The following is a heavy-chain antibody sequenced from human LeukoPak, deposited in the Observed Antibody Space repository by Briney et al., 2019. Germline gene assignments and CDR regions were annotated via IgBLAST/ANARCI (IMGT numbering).Heavy chain of an antibody. CDR3: AKDRRVKAYGDYGYYYYYMDV. J-gene: IGHJ6*03. CDR2: IRYDGSNK. D-gene: IGHD4-17*01. V-gene: IGHV3-30*02. CDR1: GFTFSSYG. Sequence: GGSLRLSCAASGFTFSSYGMHWVRQAPGKGLEWVAFIRYDGSNKYYADSVKGRFTISRDNSKNTLYLQMNSLRAEDTAVYYCAKDRRVKAYGDYGYYYYYMDVWGKGTTVTISS.